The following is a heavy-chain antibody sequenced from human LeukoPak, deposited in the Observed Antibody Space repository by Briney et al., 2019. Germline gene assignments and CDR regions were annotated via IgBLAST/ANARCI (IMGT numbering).Heavy chain of an antibody. D-gene: IGHD6-13*01. V-gene: IGHV4-39*01. CDR3: ARLSPAAGPWYFDY. CDR2: IHYTGTT. CDR1: GGSISGSTFY. J-gene: IGHJ4*02. Sequence: PSETLSLTCTVSGGSISGSTFYWAWIRQPPGKGLEWIGNIHYTGTTYYNPSLKSRVTISVDTSKNQLSLKVNSVTAADTAVYHCARLSPAAGPWYFDYWGQGTLVTVSS.